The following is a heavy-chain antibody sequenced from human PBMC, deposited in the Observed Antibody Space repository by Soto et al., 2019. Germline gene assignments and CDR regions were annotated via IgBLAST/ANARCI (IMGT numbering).Heavy chain of an antibody. D-gene: IGHD3-9*01. V-gene: IGHV4-4*07. CDR2: ISYGGNS. Sequence: PSETLSLTCNVSGGSTKNNYWSWIRQPAGKGLEWLGRISYGGNSHYSPSLKSRLTLSLDTSKNHLFLTLSSVTAADTAVYYCAREFDSSRHFDYWGQGTPVTVSS. CDR3: AREFDSSRHFDY. CDR1: GGSTKNNY. J-gene: IGHJ4*02.